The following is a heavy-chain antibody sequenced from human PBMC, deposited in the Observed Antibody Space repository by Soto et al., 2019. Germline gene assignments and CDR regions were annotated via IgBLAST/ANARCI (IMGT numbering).Heavy chain of an antibody. J-gene: IGHJ4*02. CDR1: GFTFSSYG. Sequence: GGSLRLSCAASGFTFSSYGMHWVRQAPGKGLEWVAVISYDGSNKYYADSVKGRFTISRDNSKNTLYLQMNSLRAEDTAVYYCAKVWAPGSYFDYWGQGTLVTVSS. D-gene: IGHD3-10*01. CDR2: ISYDGSNK. V-gene: IGHV3-30*18. CDR3: AKVWAPGSYFDY.